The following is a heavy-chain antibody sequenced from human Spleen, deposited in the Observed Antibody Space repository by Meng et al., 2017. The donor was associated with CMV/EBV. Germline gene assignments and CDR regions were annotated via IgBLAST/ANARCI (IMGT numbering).Heavy chain of an antibody. CDR1: GGTFSSYA. J-gene: IGHJ6*02. CDR2: IIPMFATT. CDR3: ASVATQVGLPYYYAMDV. V-gene: IGHV1-69*13. D-gene: IGHD1-26*01. Sequence: SVKVSCKASGGTFSSYAISWVRQAPGQGLEWMGWIIPMFATTNYPQKFQGRVTITADGSTTTVYMELASLRSADTAVYYCASVATQVGLPYYYAMDVWGQGTTVTVSS.